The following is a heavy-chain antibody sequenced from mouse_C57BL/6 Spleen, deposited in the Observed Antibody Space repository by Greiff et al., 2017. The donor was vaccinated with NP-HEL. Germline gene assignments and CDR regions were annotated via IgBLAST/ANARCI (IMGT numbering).Heavy chain of an antibody. Sequence: VQLQQPGAELVKPGASVKLSCKASGYTFTSYWMHWVKQRPGRGLEWIGRIDPNSGGTKYNEKFKSKATLTVDKPSSTAYMQLSSLTAEDSEVYCGGRGWSNYEEAWFADRGKGTLVTVAA. V-gene: IGHV1-72*01. CDR2: IDPNSGGT. J-gene: IGHJ3*01. CDR3: GRGWSNYEEAWFAD. CDR1: GYTFTSYW. D-gene: IGHD2-5*01.